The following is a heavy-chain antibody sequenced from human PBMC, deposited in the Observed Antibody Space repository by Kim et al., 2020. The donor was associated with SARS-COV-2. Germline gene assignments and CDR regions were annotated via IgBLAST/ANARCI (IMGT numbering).Heavy chain of an antibody. Sequence: GGSLRLSCAASGFTFSSYGMHWVRQAPGKGLEWVAVIWYDGSNKYYADSVKGRFTISRDNSKNTLYLQMNSLRAEDTAVYYCARDDGYGDRTVIDAFDIWGQGTMVTVSS. D-gene: IGHD4-17*01. CDR1: GFTFSSYG. CDR2: IWYDGSNK. J-gene: IGHJ3*02. CDR3: ARDDGYGDRTVIDAFDI. V-gene: IGHV3-33*01.